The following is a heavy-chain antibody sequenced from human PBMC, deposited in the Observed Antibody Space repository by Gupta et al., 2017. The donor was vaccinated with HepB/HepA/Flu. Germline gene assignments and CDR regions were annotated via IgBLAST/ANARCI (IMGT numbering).Heavy chain of an antibody. J-gene: IGHJ3*02. V-gene: IGHV4-39*01. CDR1: GGSIRSSSNY. D-gene: IGHD6-19*01. Sequence: QLQMQESGPGLVKPSETLSLTCTVAGGSIRSSSNYWGWIRQPPGKGLEWIGSIYYIGSTYYNPSLKSRVTISVDTSKNQFSLKLSSVTAADTAVYYCASTGWPEVIHHTFDIWGQGTMVTVSS. CDR3: ASTGWPEVIHHTFDI. CDR2: IYYIGST.